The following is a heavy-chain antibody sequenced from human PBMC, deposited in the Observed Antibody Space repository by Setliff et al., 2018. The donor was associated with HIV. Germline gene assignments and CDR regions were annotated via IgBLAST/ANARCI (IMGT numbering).Heavy chain of an antibody. D-gene: IGHD6-13*01. CDR2: INSDGSST. V-gene: IGHV3-74*01. J-gene: IGHJ6*03. Sequence: LRLSCAASGFTFSSYWMHWVRQAPGKGLVWVSRINSDGSSTSYADSVKGRFTISRDNAKNTLYLRMNSLRAEDTAVYYCARAGLYSSSWHYYYYYMDVWGKGTTVTVS. CDR3: ARAGLYSSSWHYYYYYMDV. CDR1: GFTFSSYW.